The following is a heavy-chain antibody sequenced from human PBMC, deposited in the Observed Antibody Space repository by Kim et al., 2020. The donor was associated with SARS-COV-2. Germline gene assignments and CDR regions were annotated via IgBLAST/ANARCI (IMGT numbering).Heavy chain of an antibody. J-gene: IGHJ6*02. D-gene: IGHD3-10*01. CDR1: GFTFSSYA. CDR2: MSGSGDNT. V-gene: IGHV3-23*01. Sequence: GGSLRLSCAASGFTFSSYAMTWVRQAPGKGLEWVSSMSGSGDNTYYVGSVKGRFIISRDNSKNTLYLQVNSLRVEDTAVYYCAGSLVRGVLAWNYYYGMDVWGQGTTVTVSS. CDR3: AGSLVRGVLAWNYYYGMDV.